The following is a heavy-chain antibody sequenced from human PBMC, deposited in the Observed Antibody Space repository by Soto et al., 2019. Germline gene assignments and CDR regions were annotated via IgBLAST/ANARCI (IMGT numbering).Heavy chain of an antibody. V-gene: IGHV4-4*07. CDR3: ARSVGFYDSSGYDGMEV. CDR2: IYTSGRN. D-gene: IGHD3-22*01. Sequence: SETLSLTCTVSGASISDYYWSWIRQPAGKGLEWIGHIYTSGRNNYNPSLKSRVTMSEDMSKNQFSLKLSSVTAADKAVYYCARSVGFYDSSGYDGMEVWGKVTTAT. J-gene: IGHJ6*04. CDR1: GASISDYY.